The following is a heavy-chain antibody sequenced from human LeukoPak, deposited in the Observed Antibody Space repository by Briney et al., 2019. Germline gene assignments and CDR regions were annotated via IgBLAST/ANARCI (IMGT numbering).Heavy chain of an antibody. V-gene: IGHV1-18*01. J-gene: IGHJ4*02. Sequence: GASVKVSCKASGYTFTSYGISWVRQAPGQGLEWMGWISAYNGNTNYAQKPQGRVTMTTDTSTSTAYMELRSLRSDDTAVYYCARMYGGYYGSGSTPDFDYWGQGTLVTVSS. CDR2: ISAYNGNT. CDR3: ARMYGGYYGSGSTPDFDY. CDR1: GYTFTSYG. D-gene: IGHD3-10*01.